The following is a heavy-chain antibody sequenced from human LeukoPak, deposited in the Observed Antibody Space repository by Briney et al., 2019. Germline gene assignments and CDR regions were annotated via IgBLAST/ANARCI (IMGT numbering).Heavy chain of an antibody. CDR3: AKSRARGSGTYNWYDP. Sequence: SVKVSCQASGGTFSSYAISWVRQAPGQGLEWMGGIIPMSGTTNYAQKFQGRVTITADKSTSTASMELSSLKSDDTAVYYCAKSRARGSGTYNWYDPWGQGTLVTVSS. V-gene: IGHV1-69*06. D-gene: IGHD3-10*01. CDR1: GGTFSSYA. CDR2: IIPMSGTT. J-gene: IGHJ5*02.